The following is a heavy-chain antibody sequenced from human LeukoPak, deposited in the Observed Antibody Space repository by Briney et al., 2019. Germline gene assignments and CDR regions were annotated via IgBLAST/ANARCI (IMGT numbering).Heavy chain of an antibody. CDR3: ARDGTSGYDWDY. D-gene: IGHD5-12*01. CDR2: IYYSGRT. Sequence: PSETLSLTCTVSGGSISRSTYQWGWLRQPPGKGREWIGYIYYSGRTNYNPSLKSRVTISVHTSKNQFSLKLSSVTAADTAVYYCARDGTSGYDWDYWGQGTLVTVSS. CDR1: GGSISRSTYQ. V-gene: IGHV4-61*01. J-gene: IGHJ4*02.